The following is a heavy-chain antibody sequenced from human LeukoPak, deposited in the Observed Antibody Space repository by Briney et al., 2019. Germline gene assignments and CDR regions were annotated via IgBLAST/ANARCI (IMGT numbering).Heavy chain of an antibody. J-gene: IGHJ4*02. V-gene: IGHV3-23*01. CDR1: GFTFTDYA. CDR3: AKDPHPYGDSVGGYHFDY. CDR2: ISYGGDNT. D-gene: IGHD4-17*01. Sequence: GGSLRLSCAASGFTFTDYAMNWVRQAPGKGLEWVSGISYGGDNTYYADSVKGRFTISRDNHRNTLNLALNSLRAEDTAVYYCAKDPHPYGDSVGGYHFDYWGQGTLVTVSS.